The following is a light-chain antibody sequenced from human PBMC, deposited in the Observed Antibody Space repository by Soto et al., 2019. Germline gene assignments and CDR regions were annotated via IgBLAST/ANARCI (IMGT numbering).Light chain of an antibody. CDR3: SSYTSSSTLDVV. CDR1: SSDVGGYNY. Sequence: QSALTQPASVSGSPGQSITISCTGTSSDVGGYNYVSWYQQHPGKAPKLMIYDVTTRPSGVSNRFSGSKSGNTASLTISGLQAEDEADYYCSSYTSSSTLDVVFGGGTKLTV. J-gene: IGLJ2*01. CDR2: DVT. V-gene: IGLV2-14*03.